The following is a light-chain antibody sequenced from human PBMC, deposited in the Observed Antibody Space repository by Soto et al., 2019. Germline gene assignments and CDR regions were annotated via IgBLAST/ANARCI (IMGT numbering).Light chain of an antibody. Sequence: LTQPPSVSGAPGQRVTISCTGSSSNTGAGHDVHWYQQLPGTAPKLLISGDNNRPSGVPDRFSGSKSGTSASLAITGLQAEDEADYYCQSFDSSLSGWVFGGGTKVTVL. V-gene: IGLV1-40*01. CDR1: SSNTGAGHD. CDR3: QSFDSSLSGWV. J-gene: IGLJ3*02. CDR2: GDN.